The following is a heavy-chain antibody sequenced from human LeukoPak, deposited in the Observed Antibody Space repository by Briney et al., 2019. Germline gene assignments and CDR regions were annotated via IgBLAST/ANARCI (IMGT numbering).Heavy chain of an antibody. CDR2: IYTSGST. Sequence: SQTLSLTCTVSGGSISSGSYYWSWIRQPAGKGLEWIGRIYTSGSTNYNPSLKSRVTISVDASKNQFSLHLNSVTAADTAVYYCAKNSGTYYDPLSDWGQGTLVTVSS. CDR3: AKNSGTYYDPLSD. V-gene: IGHV4-61*02. D-gene: IGHD3-10*01. J-gene: IGHJ4*02. CDR1: GGSISSGSYY.